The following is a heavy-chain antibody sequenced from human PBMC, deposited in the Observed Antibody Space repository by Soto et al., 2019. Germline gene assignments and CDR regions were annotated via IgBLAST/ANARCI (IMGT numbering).Heavy chain of an antibody. CDR3: AKDYVSGSYFFDQQPTGL. Sequence: HPGGSLRLSCAASGFTFSSYGMHWVRQAPGKGLEWVAVISYDGSNKYYADSVKGRFTISRDNSKNTLYLQMNSLRAEDTAVYYCAKDYVSGSYFFDQQPTGLWGQGTLVTVSS. CDR2: ISYDGSNK. D-gene: IGHD1-26*01. J-gene: IGHJ4*02. V-gene: IGHV3-30*18. CDR1: GFTFSSYG.